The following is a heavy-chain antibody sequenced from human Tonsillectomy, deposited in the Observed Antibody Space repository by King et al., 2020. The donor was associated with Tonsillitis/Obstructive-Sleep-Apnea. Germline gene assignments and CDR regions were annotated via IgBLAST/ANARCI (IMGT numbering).Heavy chain of an antibody. CDR3: ARMYEDDFWSGSPYYYMDV. CDR1: GNTFNSYG. D-gene: IGHD3-3*01. V-gene: IGHV1-18*01. J-gene: IGHJ6*03. Sequence: VQLVQSGAEVKKPGASVKVSCKASGNTFNSYGISWVRQAPGQGLEWMGWISAYNGNTKYAQKLQGRVTMTTDTSTSTAYMELRRLRADDTAVYYCARMYEDDFWSGSPYYYMDVWGKGTTVTVSS. CDR2: ISAYNGNT.